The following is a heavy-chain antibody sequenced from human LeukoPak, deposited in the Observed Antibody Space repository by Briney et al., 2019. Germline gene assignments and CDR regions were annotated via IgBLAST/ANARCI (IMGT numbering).Heavy chain of an antibody. J-gene: IGHJ6*03. CDR3: ARDSVYYDGSGYYSNYYYYMDV. Sequence: SETLSLTCSVSGGSINSYHSSWIRQPAGKGLEWIGRMYTSGNTNYNPSLKSRITMSVDTSKNQFSLKLSSVTAADTAVYYCARDSVYYDGSGYYSNYYYYMDVWGKGTTVTVSS. CDR1: GGSINSYH. V-gene: IGHV4-4*07. D-gene: IGHD3-22*01. CDR2: MYTSGNT.